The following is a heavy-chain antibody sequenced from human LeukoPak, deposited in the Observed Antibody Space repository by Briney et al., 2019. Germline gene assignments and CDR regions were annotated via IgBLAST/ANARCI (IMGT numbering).Heavy chain of an antibody. CDR3: ARKPSGGLVPLNWFDP. CDR2: IYYSGST. V-gene: IGHV4-28*01. CDR1: GYSISSSNW. Sequence: SETLSLTCAVSGYSISSSNWWGWIRQPPGKGLEWIGYIYYSGSTYYNPSLKSRVTMSVDTSKNQFSLKLSSVTAVDTAVYYCARKPSGGLVPLNWFDPWGQGTLVTVSS. D-gene: IGHD6-13*01. J-gene: IGHJ5*02.